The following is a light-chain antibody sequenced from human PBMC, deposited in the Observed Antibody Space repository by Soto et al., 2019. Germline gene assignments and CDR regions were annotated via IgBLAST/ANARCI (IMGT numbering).Light chain of an antibody. CDR2: EVS. CDR1: ASDVGGYSY. Sequence: QSALTQPRSVSGSPGQSVTISCTGTASDVGGYSYVSWYQQHPGKVPKLMIYEVSNRPSGVSNRFSGSKSGNTASLTISGLQAEDEADYYCSSYTSSSTYVFGTGTKVTVL. V-gene: IGLV2-14*01. J-gene: IGLJ1*01. CDR3: SSYTSSSTYV.